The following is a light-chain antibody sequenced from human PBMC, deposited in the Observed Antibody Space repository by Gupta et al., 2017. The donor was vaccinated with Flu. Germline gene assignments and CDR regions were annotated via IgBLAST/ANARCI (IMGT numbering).Light chain of an antibody. CDR1: EDIGSW. CDR3: QQCNDFPRS. V-gene: IGKV1-12*01. J-gene: IGKJ2*04. CDR2: AAS. Sequence: DIQMTQSPSFLSASVGDRVTITCRASEDIGSWLGWYQQKPGKAPNLLIYAASNLQSGVPSRFSGSGSGTDFSLTISGLQPEDSGTYYCQQCNDFPRSFGQGTKLEIK.